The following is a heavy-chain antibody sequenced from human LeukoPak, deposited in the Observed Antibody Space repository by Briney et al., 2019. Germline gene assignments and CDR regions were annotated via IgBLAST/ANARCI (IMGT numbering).Heavy chain of an antibody. Sequence: SVKVSCKASGSTFSSYTISWVRQAPGQGLEWMGRIIPILGIANYAQKFQGRVTITADKSTSTAYMELSSLRSEDTAVYYCARDPAPGCSSTSCYDYYYYGMDVWGQGTTVTVSS. CDR1: GSTFSSYT. CDR3: ARDPAPGCSSTSCYDYYYYGMDV. D-gene: IGHD2-2*01. V-gene: IGHV1-69*04. CDR2: IIPILGIA. J-gene: IGHJ6*02.